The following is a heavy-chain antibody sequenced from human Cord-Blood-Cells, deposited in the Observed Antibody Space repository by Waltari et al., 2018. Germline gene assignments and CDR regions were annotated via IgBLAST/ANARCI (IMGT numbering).Heavy chain of an antibody. V-gene: IGHV4-34*01. J-gene: IGHJ6*02. CDR2: INHSGST. CDR1: GGSFSGYY. Sequence: QVQLQQWGAGLLKPSETLSLTCAVHGGSFSGYYWSWIRQPPGKGLEWIGEINHSGSTNYNPSLKGRVTIAVDTSKNPFSLKRSSVTAADTAVYYCARNSITIFGVVISGNYYYGMDVWGQGTTVTVSS. CDR3: ARNSITIFGVVISGNYYYGMDV. D-gene: IGHD3-3*01.